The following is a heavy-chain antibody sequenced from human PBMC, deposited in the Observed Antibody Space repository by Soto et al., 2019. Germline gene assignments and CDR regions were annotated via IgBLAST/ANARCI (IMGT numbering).Heavy chain of an antibody. J-gene: IGHJ5*02. V-gene: IGHV1-8*01. CDR1: GYTFTSYD. CDR2: MNPNSGNT. Sequence: QVQLVQSGAEVKKPGASVKVSCKASGYTFTSYDINWVRQATGQGLEWMGWMNPNSGNTGYAQKFQGRVTMTRNTTISTAYLELSSLRSEDTAVYYCARGNPYYYDSSGYGDNWFDPWGQGTLVTGSS. CDR3: ARGNPYYYDSSGYGDNWFDP. D-gene: IGHD3-22*01.